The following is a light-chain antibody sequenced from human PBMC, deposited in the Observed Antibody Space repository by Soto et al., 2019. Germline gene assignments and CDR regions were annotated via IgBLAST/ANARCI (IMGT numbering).Light chain of an antibody. J-gene: IGKJ4*01. CDR3: QQRSSWPLT. Sequence: EMVLTQSPATLSLSSGERATLSCRASQSVSNFLAWYQQKPGQPPRLLIYDASIRAAGFPARFSGSGSGTDFTLTINNLEPEDFAVYFCQQRSSWPLTFGGGTKVEIK. CDR1: QSVSNF. CDR2: DAS. V-gene: IGKV3-11*01.